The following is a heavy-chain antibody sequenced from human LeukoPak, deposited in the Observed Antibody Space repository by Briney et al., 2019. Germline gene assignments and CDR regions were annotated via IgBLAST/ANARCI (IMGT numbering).Heavy chain of an antibody. J-gene: IGHJ4*02. Sequence: SETLSLTCTVSGGSISSYYWSWIRQPPGKGVAFIGYIYYRGSTNYTPSLHSRVTISVDTSKNQFSLNLSSVTAADTAVYYCASGEGGEFFDYWGQGTLVTVSS. V-gene: IGHV4-59*01. CDR3: ASGEGGEFFDY. CDR1: GGSISSYY. CDR2: IYYRGST. D-gene: IGHD3-10*01.